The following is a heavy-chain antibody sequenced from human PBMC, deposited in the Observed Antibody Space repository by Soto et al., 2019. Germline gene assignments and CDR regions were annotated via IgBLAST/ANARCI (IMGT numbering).Heavy chain of an antibody. CDR2: ISSKRYGGAA. J-gene: IGHJ4*02. CDR3: SRPLRNNRFTPFDS. Sequence: EVQLVESGGGLEHPGQSLRLSCTGFGFSFGDYAIIWFRQAPGKGPELVGFISSKRYGGAAEYATSVKGRFTISRDDSTSIAYLQMNSLKIADTPVYHCSRPLRNNRFTPFDSWGQGTQVTVS. CDR1: GFSFGDYA. D-gene: IGHD3-10*01. V-gene: IGHV3-49*03.